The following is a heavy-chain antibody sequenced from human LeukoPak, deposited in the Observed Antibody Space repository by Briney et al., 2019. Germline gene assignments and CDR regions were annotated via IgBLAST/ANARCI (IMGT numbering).Heavy chain of an antibody. D-gene: IGHD3-3*01. CDR1: GGTFSSYA. Sequence: SVKVSCKASGGTFSSYAISWVRQAPGQGLEWMGGIIPIFGTANYAQKFQGRVTITADKSTSTAYMELSSLRFDDTAVYFCAGIPVFGVVLHQEPVWGKGTTVTVSS. CDR2: IIPIFGTA. V-gene: IGHV1-69*06. CDR3: AGIPVFGVVLHQEPV. J-gene: IGHJ6*03.